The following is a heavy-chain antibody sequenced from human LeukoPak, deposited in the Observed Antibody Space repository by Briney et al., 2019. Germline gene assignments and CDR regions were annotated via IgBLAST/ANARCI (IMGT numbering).Heavy chain of an antibody. J-gene: IGHJ6*02. CDR1: GGSFSGYY. V-gene: IGHV4-34*01. D-gene: IGHD4-11*01. Sequence: SETLSLTCAVYGGSFSGYYWSWIRQPPGKGLEWIGEINHSGSTNYNPSLKSRVTISVDTSKNQFSLKLSSVTAADTAVYYCARALTDDYSTFSYAMDVWGQGTTVTVSS. CDR3: ARALTDDYSTFSYAMDV. CDR2: INHSGST.